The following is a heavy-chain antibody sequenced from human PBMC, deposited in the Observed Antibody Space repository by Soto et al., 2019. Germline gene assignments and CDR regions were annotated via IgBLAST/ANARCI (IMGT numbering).Heavy chain of an antibody. CDR2: INPGYPAGRST. Sequence: ASVQVSCKTAGYIITTFFMHWGGQETGQSVEWMVVINPGYPAGRSTTYAQKFQGRVTMTTDTSTSTVYMELSRLRSDDTAVYYCAREAIVAGATTGMDVWGQGTTVTVSS. CDR3: AREAIVAGATTGMDV. J-gene: IGHJ6*02. CDR1: GYIITTFF. D-gene: IGHD1-26*01. V-gene: IGHV1-46*01.